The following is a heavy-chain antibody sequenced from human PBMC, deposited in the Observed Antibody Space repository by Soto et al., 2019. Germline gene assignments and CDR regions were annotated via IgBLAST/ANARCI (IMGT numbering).Heavy chain of an antibody. CDR3: ARVGTTHVAEYYFDY. CDR1: GYTFTGYY. J-gene: IGHJ4*02. CDR2: INPNSGGT. D-gene: IGHD4-17*01. V-gene: IGHV1-2*04. Sequence: QVQLVQSGAEVKKPGASVKVSCKASGYTFTGYYMHWVRQAPGQGLEWMGWINPNSGGTNYAQKVQGWVTMTRDTSISTAYMELSRLRSDDTAVYYCARVGTTHVAEYYFDYWGQGTLVTVSS.